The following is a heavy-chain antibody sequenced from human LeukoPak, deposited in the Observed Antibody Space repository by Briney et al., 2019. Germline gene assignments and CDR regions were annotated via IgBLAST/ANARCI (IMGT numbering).Heavy chain of an antibody. CDR1: GYTLTELS. D-gene: IGHD3-22*01. V-gene: IGHV1-24*01. J-gene: IGHJ5*02. Sequence: ASVKVSCKVSGYTLTELSMHWVRQAPGKGLEWMGGFDPEDGETIYAQKFQGRVTMTEDTSTDTAYMELSSLRSEDTAVYYCATSPLRDDSSGYYLPVVFDPWGQGTLVTVSS. CDR2: FDPEDGET. CDR3: ATSPLRDDSSGYYLPVVFDP.